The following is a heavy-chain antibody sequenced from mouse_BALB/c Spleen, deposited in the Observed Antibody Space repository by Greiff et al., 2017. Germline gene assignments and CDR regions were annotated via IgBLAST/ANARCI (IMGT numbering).Heavy chain of an antibody. D-gene: IGHD4-1*01. CDR1: GYTFTSYV. V-gene: IGHV1-14*01. J-gene: IGHJ2*01. CDR2: INPYNDGT. CDR3: ARGELTGTWAY. Sequence: EVKVVESGPELVKPGASVKMSCKASGYTFTSYVMHWVKQKPGQGLEWIGYINPYNDGTKYNEKFKGKATLTSDKSSSTAYMELSSLTSEDSAVYYCARGELTGTWAYWGQGTTLTVSS.